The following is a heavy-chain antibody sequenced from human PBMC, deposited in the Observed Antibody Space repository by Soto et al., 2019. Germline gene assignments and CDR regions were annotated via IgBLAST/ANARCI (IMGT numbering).Heavy chain of an antibody. CDR2: INGGSDSI. J-gene: IGHJ4*02. D-gene: IGHD6-19*01. CDR1: GFMFDSFA. Sequence: PGRSLRLSCVGSGFMFDSFAMNWVRQAPGKGLEWVAYINGGSDSIYYAESVKGRFTISRDNARNSLSLQMNSLSDEDTAVYYCAKSGDSAGWGIDFWGQGTLVTVSS. CDR3: AKSGDSAGWGIDF. V-gene: IGHV3-48*02.